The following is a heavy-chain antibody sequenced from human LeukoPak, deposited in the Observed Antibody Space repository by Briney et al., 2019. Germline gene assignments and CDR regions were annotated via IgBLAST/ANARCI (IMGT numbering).Heavy chain of an antibody. V-gene: IGHV1-18*03. CDR2: ISAYNGNT. D-gene: IGHD5-12*01. J-gene: IGHJ4*02. CDR1: GYTFTTYV. CDR3: ARGSGYSTVDY. Sequence: ASVKVSCKTSGYTFTTYVFNWVRQAPGQGLEWMGWISAYNGNTNYAQNLQGRVTITRDTSASTAYMELSSLRSEDMAVYYCARGSGYSTVDYWGQGTLVTVSS.